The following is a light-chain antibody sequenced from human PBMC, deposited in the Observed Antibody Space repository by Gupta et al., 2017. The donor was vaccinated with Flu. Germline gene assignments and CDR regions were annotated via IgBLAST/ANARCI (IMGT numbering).Light chain of an antibody. Sequence: RVTIAGSGSSSNIGPNTINWYQQLPGAAPRLLIYNNNQRPSGVPDRFTGSRSGTSGSLAVSGLQSEDEADYYCAAWDDSLNGWVFGGGTKLSVL. CDR3: AAWDDSLNGWV. CDR1: SSNIGPNT. J-gene: IGLJ3*02. V-gene: IGLV1-44*01. CDR2: NNN.